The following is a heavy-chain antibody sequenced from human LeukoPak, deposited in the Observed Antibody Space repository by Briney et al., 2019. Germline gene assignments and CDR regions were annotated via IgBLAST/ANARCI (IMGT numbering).Heavy chain of an antibody. V-gene: IGHV3-30*18. CDR3: AKDVGYCSSTSCYGP. J-gene: IGHJ4*02. CDR2: ISYDGSNK. CDR1: GFTFSSYG. D-gene: IGHD2-2*01. Sequence: PGGSLRLSCAASGFTFSSYGMHWVRQAPGKGLEWVAVISYDGSNKYYAGSVKGRFTISRDNSKNTLYLQMNSLRAEDTAVYYCAKDVGYCSSTSCYGPWGQGTLVTVSS.